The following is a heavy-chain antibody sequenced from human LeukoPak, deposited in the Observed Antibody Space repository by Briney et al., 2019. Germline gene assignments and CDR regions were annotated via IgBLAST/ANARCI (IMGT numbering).Heavy chain of an antibody. CDR3: AKDWELGS. D-gene: IGHD1-26*01. Sequence: SETLSLICSVSGASISSYYWYWIRQPPGKGLEWIGNIYIRGSTNYNPSLESRVTISLDTSKDQFSLKLTSVTAADTAFYYCAKDWELGSWGQGTLVTVSS. J-gene: IGHJ5*02. V-gene: IGHV4-59*01. CDR2: IYIRGST. CDR1: GASISSYY.